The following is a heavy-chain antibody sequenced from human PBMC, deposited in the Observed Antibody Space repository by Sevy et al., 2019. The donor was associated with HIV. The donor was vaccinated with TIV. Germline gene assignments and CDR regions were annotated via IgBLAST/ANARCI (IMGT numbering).Heavy chain of an antibody. D-gene: IGHD3-22*01. J-gene: IGHJ3*02. V-gene: IGHV3-30*18. CDR1: GFTFSSYG. CDR2: ISYDGSNK. Sequence: GGSLRLSCAASGFTFSSYGMHWVRQAPGKGLEWVAVISYDGSNKYYADSVKGRFTISRDNSKNTLYLQMNSLRAEDTAMYYCAKDFDPHSTMIVVVKVAFDIWGQGTMVTVSS. CDR3: AKDFDPHSTMIVVVKVAFDI.